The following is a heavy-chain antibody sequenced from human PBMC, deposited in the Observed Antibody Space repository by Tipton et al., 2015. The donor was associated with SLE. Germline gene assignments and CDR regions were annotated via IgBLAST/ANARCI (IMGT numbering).Heavy chain of an antibody. CDR2: IKQDGSEK. Sequence: CAVYGGSFSGYYWSWVRQAPGKGLEWVANIKQDGSEKYYVDSVKGRFTISRDNAKNSLYLQMNSLRAEDTAVYYCASSVVPAGWNGMDVWGQGTTVTVSS. CDR3: ASSVVPAGWNGMDV. D-gene: IGHD2-2*01. CDR1: GGSFSGYY. J-gene: IGHJ6*02. V-gene: IGHV3-7*01.